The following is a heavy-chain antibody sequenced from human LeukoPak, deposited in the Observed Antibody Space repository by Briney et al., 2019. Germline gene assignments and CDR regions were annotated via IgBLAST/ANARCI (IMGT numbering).Heavy chain of an antibody. D-gene: IGHD5-18*01. CDR3: AKLTDRGYSYGTKYY. J-gene: IGHJ4*02. CDR2: ISGSGGST. Sequence: GGSPRLSCAASGFTFSSYAMSWVRQAPGKGLEWVSAISGSGGSTYYADSVKGRFTISRDNSKNTLYLQMNSLRAEDTAVYYCAKLTDRGYSYGTKYYWGQGTLVTVSS. V-gene: IGHV3-23*01. CDR1: GFTFSSYA.